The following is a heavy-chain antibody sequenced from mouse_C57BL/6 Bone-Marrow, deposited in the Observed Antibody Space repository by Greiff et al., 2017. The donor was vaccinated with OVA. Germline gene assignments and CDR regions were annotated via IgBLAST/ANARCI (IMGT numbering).Heavy chain of an antibody. J-gene: IGHJ2*01. CDR3: VIYYDGSSSYYFDY. CDR1: GYTFTDYY. CDR2: LNPNNGGT. Sequence: EVQLQQSGPELVKPGASVKISCKASGYTFTDYYMNWVKQSHGKSLEWIGDLNPNNGGTSYNQKFKGQATVTVDKSSSTAYMELRSLTSEDSAVYYCVIYYDGSSSYYFDYWGQGTTLTVSS. V-gene: IGHV1-26*01. D-gene: IGHD1-1*01.